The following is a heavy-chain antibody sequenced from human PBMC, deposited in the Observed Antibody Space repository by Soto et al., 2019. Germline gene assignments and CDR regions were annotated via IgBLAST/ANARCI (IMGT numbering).Heavy chain of an antibody. CDR1: GFTFSNFA. Sequence: GGSLRLSCAASGFTFSNFAMSWVRQAPGKGLEWVSAVSGTGVNTYYADSVKGRFTVSRDNSKNTLYLQMNRLRAEDTAVYFCAKDRGGCSTISCYLAYWGQGTLVTVSS. D-gene: IGHD2-2*01. J-gene: IGHJ4*02. CDR2: VSGTGVNT. CDR3: AKDRGGCSTISCYLAY. V-gene: IGHV3-23*01.